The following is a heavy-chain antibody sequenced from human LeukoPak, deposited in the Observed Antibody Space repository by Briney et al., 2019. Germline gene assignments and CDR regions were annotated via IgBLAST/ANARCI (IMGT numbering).Heavy chain of an antibody. D-gene: IGHD3-22*01. J-gene: IGHJ4*02. CDR3: ASLDYYDSSGYLYY. V-gene: IGHV4-59*01. CDR2: ISYSGNT. CDR1: GGSISSYY. Sequence: PSETLSLTCTVSGGSISSYYWSWIRQPPGKGLEWIGYISYSGNTNYNPSLKSRVTISIDTSKNQFSLKLSSVTAADTAVYYCASLDYYDSSGYLYYWGQGTLVTVSS.